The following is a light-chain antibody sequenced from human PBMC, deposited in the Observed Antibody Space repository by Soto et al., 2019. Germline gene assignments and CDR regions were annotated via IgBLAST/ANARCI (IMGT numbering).Light chain of an antibody. V-gene: IGKV3-20*01. J-gene: IGKJ5*01. Sequence: EIVLTQSQGTLFLAPGERASLSCRASQSLSSSYLAWYQQKPGQAPRLRIYGASSRATGIPDRFSGSGSGTDFTLTISRLEPEDFAVYYCQQCGSSPPITFGQGTRLEIK. CDR1: QSLSSSY. CDR2: GAS. CDR3: QQCGSSPPIT.